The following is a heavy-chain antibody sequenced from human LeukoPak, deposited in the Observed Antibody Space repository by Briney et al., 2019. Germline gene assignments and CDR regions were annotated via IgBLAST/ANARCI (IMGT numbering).Heavy chain of an antibody. CDR2: MNPNSGNT. D-gene: IGHD6-13*01. Sequence: ASVKVSCKASGYTFTRYDINWVRQATGQGLEWMGWMNPNSGNTGYAQKFQGRVTITRNTSISTAYMELSSLRSEDTAVYYCARVAAAGTLYRKDFDYWGQGTLVTVSS. CDR3: ARVAAAGTLYRKDFDY. V-gene: IGHV1-8*03. CDR1: GYTFTRYD. J-gene: IGHJ4*02.